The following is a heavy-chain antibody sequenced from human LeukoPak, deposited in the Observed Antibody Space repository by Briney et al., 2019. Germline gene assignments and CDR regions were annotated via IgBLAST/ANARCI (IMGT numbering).Heavy chain of an antibody. D-gene: IGHD6-13*01. V-gene: IGHV3-30*02. CDR2: IRYDGSNK. J-gene: IGHJ6*03. CDR3: AKVYSSSWLKSYYYYYMDV. CDR1: GFTFSSYG. Sequence: GGSLRLSCAASGFTFSSYGIHWVRQAPGKGLEWVAFIRYDGSNKYYADSVKGRFTISRDNSKNTLYLQMNSLRAEDTAVYYCAKVYSSSWLKSYYYYYMDVWGKGTTVTISS.